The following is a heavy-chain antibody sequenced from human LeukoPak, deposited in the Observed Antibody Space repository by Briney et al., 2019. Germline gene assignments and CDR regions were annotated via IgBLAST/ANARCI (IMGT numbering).Heavy chain of an antibody. V-gene: IGHV1-2*02. CDR1: GYTFTGYY. Sequence: ASVKVSCKASGYTFTGYYMHWVRQAPGQGLEWMGWINPNSGGTNYAQKFQGRVTMTRDTSISTAYMELSRLRSDDTAVYYCARTLIVVPYYFDCWGQGTLVTVSS. CDR2: INPNSGGT. J-gene: IGHJ4*02. D-gene: IGHD3-22*01. CDR3: ARTLIVVPYYFDC.